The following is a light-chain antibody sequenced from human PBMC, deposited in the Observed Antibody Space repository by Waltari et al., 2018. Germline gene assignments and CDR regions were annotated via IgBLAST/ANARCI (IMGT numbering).Light chain of an antibody. V-gene: IGLV1-51*01. CDR1: GINF. J-gene: IGLJ3*02. Sequence: GINFVSWYQQFPGTAPKVLIYDNNQRPSGIPDRFSGSKSGTSATLDITGLQTGDEADYYCGTWDNSLSAMVFGGGTMVTVL. CDR2: DNN. CDR3: GTWDNSLSAMV.